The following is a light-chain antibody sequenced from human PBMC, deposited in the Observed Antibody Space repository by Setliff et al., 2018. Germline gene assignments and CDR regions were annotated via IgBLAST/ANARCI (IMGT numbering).Light chain of an antibody. CDR2: DVT. Sequence: QSVLAQPASVSGSPGQSITISCTGISSDIHGFSYVSWYQQHPDKAPKLLIYDVTYRSSGVSDRFSASMSGNTASLTISGLQAEDEGDYYCSSYTARSAVFGPGTKATVL. CDR1: SSDIHGFSY. V-gene: IGLV2-14*03. J-gene: IGLJ1*01. CDR3: SSYTARSAV.